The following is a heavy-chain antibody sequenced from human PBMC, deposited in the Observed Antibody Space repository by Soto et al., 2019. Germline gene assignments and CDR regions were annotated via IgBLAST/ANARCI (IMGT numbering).Heavy chain of an antibody. CDR1: GASISSGDYF. CDR3: AREKGYISGPKNFDY. V-gene: IGHV4-30-4*01. CDR2: IYDSGSS. Sequence: SETLSLTCTVSGASISSGDYFWSWIRQSPGKGPEWIGYIYDSGSSYYNPSLKSRVTMSVDTSKNQFSLKLRSVTAADTAVYYCAREKGYISGPKNFDYWGQGTLVTVSS. D-gene: IGHD5-12*01. J-gene: IGHJ4*02.